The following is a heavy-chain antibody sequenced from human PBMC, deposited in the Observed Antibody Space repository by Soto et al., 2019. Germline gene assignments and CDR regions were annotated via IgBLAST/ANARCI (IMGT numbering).Heavy chain of an antibody. D-gene: IGHD6-13*01. CDR2: ISGSGGST. V-gene: IGHV3-23*01. CDR3: AKDQGSSWYEIDY. J-gene: IGHJ4*02. CDR1: GFTFSNYA. Sequence: EVQLLESGGGLAQPGGSLRLSCAASGFTFSNYAVTWVRQAPGKGLEWVSTISGSGGSTYYADSVKGRFTISRDNSQNTLYLQMNSLRAEDTAVYYCAKDQGSSWYEIDYWGQGTLVTVSS.